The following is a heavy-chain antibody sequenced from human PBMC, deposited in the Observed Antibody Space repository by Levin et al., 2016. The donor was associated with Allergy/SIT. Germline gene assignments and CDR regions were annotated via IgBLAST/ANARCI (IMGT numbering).Heavy chain of an antibody. Sequence: RQAPGKGLEWIGYIYYSGSTYYNPSLKSRVTISVDTSKNQFSLKLSSVTAADTAVYYCARYLDYYYDSSGYSENWGQGTLVTVSS. J-gene: IGHJ4*02. CDR3: ARYLDYYYDSSGYSEN. D-gene: IGHD3-22*01. CDR2: IYYSGST. V-gene: IGHV4-31*02.